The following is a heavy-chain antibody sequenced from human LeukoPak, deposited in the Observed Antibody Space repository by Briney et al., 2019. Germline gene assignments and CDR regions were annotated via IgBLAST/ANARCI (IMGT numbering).Heavy chain of an antibody. D-gene: IGHD6-19*01. CDR3: ARADSSGWYMPDY. CDR2: IYYSGST. J-gene: IGHJ4*02. CDR1: DDSISSYY. V-gene: IGHV4-59*01. Sequence: PSETLSLTCTVSDDSISSYYWSWIRQPPGKGLEWIGYIYYSGSTNYNPSLKSRVTISVDTSKNQFSLKLSSVTAADTAVYYCARADSSGWYMPDYWGQGTLVTVSS.